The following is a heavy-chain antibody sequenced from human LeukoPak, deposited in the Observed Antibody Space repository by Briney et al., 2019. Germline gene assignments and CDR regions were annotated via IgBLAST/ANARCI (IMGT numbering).Heavy chain of an antibody. D-gene: IGHD2-21*02. J-gene: IGHJ4*02. CDR2: INWNGGST. V-gene: IGHV3-20*04. Sequence: GGSLRLSCAASGFTFDDYGMSWVRQAPGKGLEWVSGINWNGGSTGYADSVKGRFTISRDNAKNSLYLQMNSLRAEDTAVYYCARDRERYCGRDCYSFWGQGTLVTVSS. CDR1: GFTFDDYG. CDR3: ARDRERYCGRDCYSF.